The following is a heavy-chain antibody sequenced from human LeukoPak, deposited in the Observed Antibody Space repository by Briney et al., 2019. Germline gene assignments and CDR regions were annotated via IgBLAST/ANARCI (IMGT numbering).Heavy chain of an antibody. V-gene: IGHV5-51*01. J-gene: IGHJ4*02. D-gene: IGHD1-26*01. CDR1: GYRFSNYW. CDR3: ARRSGSFQGDYNFDY. Sequence: GESLKTSCKGSGYRFSNYWIAWVRQMPGKGLEWMGIIYPGDSDTRYSPSFQGQVTISADKSISTAYLQWSSLKASDTAMYYCARRSGSFQGDYNFDYWGQGTLVTVSS. CDR2: IYPGDSDT.